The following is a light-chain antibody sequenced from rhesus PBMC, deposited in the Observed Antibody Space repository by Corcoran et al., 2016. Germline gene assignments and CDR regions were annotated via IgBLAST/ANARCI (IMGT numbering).Light chain of an antibody. CDR3: QHYYDNPYS. CDR2: AAS. Sequence: DIQMTQSPSALSTSVGDRVTISCRASQNIYSNLAWYQQKPGKAPKLLIYAASSLQTGISSRFSGSGSGTDFTLTISSLRPEDSAAYYCQHYYDNPYSFGQGTKVEIK. V-gene: IGKV1S8*01. J-gene: IGKJ2*01. CDR1: QNIYSN.